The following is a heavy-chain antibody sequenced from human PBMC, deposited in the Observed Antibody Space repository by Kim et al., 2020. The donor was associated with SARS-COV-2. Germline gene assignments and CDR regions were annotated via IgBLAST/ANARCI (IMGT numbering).Heavy chain of an antibody. CDR3: ALSKDAKY. Sequence: GGSLRLSCAASGFTFSSYGMHWVRQAPGKGLEWVAVISYDGSNKYYADSVKGRFTISRDNSKNTLYLQMNSLRAEDTAVYYCALSKDAKYWGQGTLVTVSS. J-gene: IGHJ4*02. D-gene: IGHD2-15*01. CDR2: ISYDGSNK. V-gene: IGHV3-30*03. CDR1: GFTFSSYG.